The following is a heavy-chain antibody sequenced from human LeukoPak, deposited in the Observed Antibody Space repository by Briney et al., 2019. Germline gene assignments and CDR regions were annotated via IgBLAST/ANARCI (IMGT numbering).Heavy chain of an antibody. CDR1: GGSFSGYY. V-gene: IGHV4-34*01. CDR2: INHSGST. D-gene: IGHD3-3*01. J-gene: IGHJ5*02. CDR3: ARLDYNWFDP. Sequence: SETLSLTCAVYGGSFSGYYWSWIRQPPGKGLEWIGEINHSGSTNYNPSLKSRVTISVDTSKNQFSLKLSSVTAADTAVYYCARLDYNWFDPWGQRTLVTVSS.